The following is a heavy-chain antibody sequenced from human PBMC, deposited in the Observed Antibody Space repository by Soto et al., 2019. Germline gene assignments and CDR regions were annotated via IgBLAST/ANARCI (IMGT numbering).Heavy chain of an antibody. CDR1: GFSFDDYG. J-gene: IGHJ6*02. CDR3: ARDTRATYYYYGMDV. Sequence: EVQLVESGGGVVRPGGSLRLSCAASGFSFDDYGMSWVRQAPGKGLEWVSGIKWNGGRTGYADSVKGRFTISRDNGKNTLYLQMKRLRVDDRALYYCARDTRATYYYYGMDVWGQGTTVTVSS. V-gene: IGHV3-20*04. CDR2: IKWNGGRT.